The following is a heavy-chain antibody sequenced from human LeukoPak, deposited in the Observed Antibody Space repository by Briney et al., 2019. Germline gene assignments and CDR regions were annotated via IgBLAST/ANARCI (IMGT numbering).Heavy chain of an antibody. D-gene: IGHD6-19*01. CDR3: ARDISRSAVAGTFFGY. CDR1: GYTFTSYG. Sequence: ASVKVSCMASGYTFTSYGISWVRQAPGQGLEWMGWISAYNGNTNYAQKLQGRVTMTTDTSTSTAYMELRSLRSDDTAVYYCARDISRSAVAGTFFGYWGQGTLVTVSS. J-gene: IGHJ4*02. V-gene: IGHV1-18*01. CDR2: ISAYNGNT.